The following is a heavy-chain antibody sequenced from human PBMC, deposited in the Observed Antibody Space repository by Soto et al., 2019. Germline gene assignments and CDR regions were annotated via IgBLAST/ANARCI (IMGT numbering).Heavy chain of an antibody. CDR3: ARHGFGPLHGLVDV. V-gene: IGHV4-59*08. Sequence: QVQLQESGPGLVKPWETLSLTCTVSSGSITNYYCSWFRQPPGKGLEWIGYINYDGYSAYNLSLKRRVTLSMDASKTQFSLMLESVTATDTAVYYCARHGFGPLHGLVDVWGPGTTVIVSS. J-gene: IGHJ6*02. D-gene: IGHD3-10*01. CDR2: INYDGYS. CDR1: SGSITNYY.